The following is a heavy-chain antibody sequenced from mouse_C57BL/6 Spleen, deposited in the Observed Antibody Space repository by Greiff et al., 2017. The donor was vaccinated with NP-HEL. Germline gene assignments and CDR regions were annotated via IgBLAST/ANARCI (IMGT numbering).Heavy chain of an antibody. Sequence: VKLQESGAELVKPGASVKLSCKASGYTFTEYTIHWVKQRSGQGLEWIGWFYPGSGSIKYNEKFKDKATLTADKSSSTVYMELSRLTSEDSAVYFCARHETSYSNYDYAMDYWGQGTSVTVSS. V-gene: IGHV1-62-2*01. CDR1: GYTFTEYT. CDR2: FYPGSGSI. D-gene: IGHD2-5*01. J-gene: IGHJ4*01. CDR3: ARHETSYSNYDYAMDY.